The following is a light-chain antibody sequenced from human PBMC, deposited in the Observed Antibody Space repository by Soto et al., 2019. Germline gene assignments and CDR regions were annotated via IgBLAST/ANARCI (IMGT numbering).Light chain of an antibody. J-gene: IGKJ1*01. V-gene: IGKV3-20*01. CDR3: QQYGSPPRT. CDR1: QTVSSFS. CDR2: GAS. Sequence: VLTHSQGTLSLSPRDRAGLYGSASQTVSSFSLAWYQQKPGQAPRLLIFGASTRAAGFPDRFSGSGSGTDFTLTISRLEPEDFAVYYCQQYGSPPRTFGQGTKVDIK.